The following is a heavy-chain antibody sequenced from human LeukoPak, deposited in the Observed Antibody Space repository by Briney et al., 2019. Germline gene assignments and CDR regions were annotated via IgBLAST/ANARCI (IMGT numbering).Heavy chain of an antibody. CDR1: GFSLSTTGMR. J-gene: IGHJ4*02. CDR3: ARISYSKSFLDY. CDR2: IDWDDDK. V-gene: IGHV2-70*04. D-gene: IGHD4-11*01. Sequence: SGPTLVNPTQTLTLTCSFSGFSLSTTGMRVSWIRQPPGKALEWLARIDWDDDKFSTTSLKTRLTISKDTSKNQVVLTMTNMDPVDTATYYCARISYSKSFLDYWGQGTLVTVSS.